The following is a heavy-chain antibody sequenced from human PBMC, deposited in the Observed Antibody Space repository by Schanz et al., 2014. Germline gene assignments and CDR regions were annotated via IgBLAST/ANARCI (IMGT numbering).Heavy chain of an antibody. CDR1: GFMFSSYG. D-gene: IGHD3-9*01. Sequence: QVQLVESGGGVVQPGRSLRLSCAASGFMFSSYGMHWVRQAPGKGLEWVGVISYDGSKKSYADSVRGRITMSRDNSKNTMYLQMNSLRAEDTAVYYCAKAADWPVTRFDPWGQGTLVTVSS. CDR2: ISYDGSKK. J-gene: IGHJ5*02. CDR3: AKAADWPVTRFDP. V-gene: IGHV3-30*18.